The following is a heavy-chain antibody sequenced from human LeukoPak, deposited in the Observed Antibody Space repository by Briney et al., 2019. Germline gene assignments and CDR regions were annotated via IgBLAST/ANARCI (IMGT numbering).Heavy chain of an antibody. CDR1: EFTVSRNY. CDR2: IFSNGDT. J-gene: IGHJ4*02. Sequence: GGSLRLSCTASEFTVSRNYMLWVRQAPGKGLEWVSLIFSNGDTHYADSVKGRFTISRDTSKNTVYLQMNSLRAEDTAMYYCTRDQMNYWGQGTLVTVSS. V-gene: IGHV3-53*01. D-gene: IGHD5-24*01. CDR3: TRDQMNY.